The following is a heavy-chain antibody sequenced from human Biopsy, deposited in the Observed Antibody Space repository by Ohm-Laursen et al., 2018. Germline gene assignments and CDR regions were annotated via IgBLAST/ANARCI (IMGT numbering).Heavy chain of an antibody. D-gene: IGHD3-22*01. V-gene: IGHV4-4*07. CDR1: GDSISSYY. CDR2: IYSSGST. CDR3: ARWTPEYDSSRYYLDAFDI. Sequence: SDTLSLTCIVSGDSISSYYWSWIRQPAGKGLEWIGRIYSSGSTNYNPSLKSRVTLSMDTSKRQFSLKLSFVTAADTAVYYCARWTPEYDSSRYYLDAFDIWGQGTKVTVSS. J-gene: IGHJ3*02.